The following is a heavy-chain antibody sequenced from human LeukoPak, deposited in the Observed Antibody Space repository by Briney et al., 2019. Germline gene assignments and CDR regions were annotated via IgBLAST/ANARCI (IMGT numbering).Heavy chain of an antibody. CDR2: IIPIFGTA. CDR1: GGTFSSYA. J-gene: IGHJ4*02. CDR3: AGRSMVRGVPNPDDY. V-gene: IGHV1-69*06. D-gene: IGHD3-10*01. Sequence: SVKVSCKASGGTFSSYAISWVRQAPGQGLEWMEGIIPIFGTANYAQKFQGRVTITADKSTSTAYMELSSLRSEDTAVYYCAGRSMVRGVPNPDDYWGQGTLVTVSS.